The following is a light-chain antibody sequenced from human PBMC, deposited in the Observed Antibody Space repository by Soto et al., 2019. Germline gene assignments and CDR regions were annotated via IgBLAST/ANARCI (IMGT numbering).Light chain of an antibody. Sequence: EIVLTQSPGTLSLSPGERATLSCRASQSVSSSYLAWYQQKLGQAPRLLIYGASSRATGIPDRFSGSGSGTDFTLTISRLEPEDFAVYYCQQYGSSATFGQGTKVDIK. CDR1: QSVSSSY. CDR2: GAS. V-gene: IGKV3-20*01. J-gene: IGKJ1*01. CDR3: QQYGSSAT.